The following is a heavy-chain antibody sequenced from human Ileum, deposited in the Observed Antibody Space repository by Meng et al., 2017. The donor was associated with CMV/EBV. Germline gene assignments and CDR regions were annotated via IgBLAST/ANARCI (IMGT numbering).Heavy chain of an antibody. J-gene: IGHJ4*02. Sequence: QMQLVQLGTELKKPGGSVKVSCKASGNIFTGYYMHWVRQAPGQGLEWVGCINLNSGVIDFAQKFQGRITLTRDTSITTAYMELTRLIYDDTAVYYCARENWVYDYWGQGTLVTVSS. CDR3: ARENWVYDY. V-gene: IGHV1-2*02. CDR1: GNIFTGYY. D-gene: IGHD7-27*01. CDR2: INLNSGVI.